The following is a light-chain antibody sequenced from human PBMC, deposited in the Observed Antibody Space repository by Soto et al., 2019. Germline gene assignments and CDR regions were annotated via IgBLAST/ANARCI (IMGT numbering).Light chain of an antibody. CDR1: QSISNN. J-gene: IGKJ3*01. CDR3: QQSYSVPFT. V-gene: IGKV1-39*01. Sequence: DIQMTQSPSSLSASVGDRVSITCRASQSISNNVNWYQQTPGQAPKLLIYAASSLQTGVPSTFSGGGSGTEFTLTISSLQPEDFATYYCQQSYSVPFTFGPWTRVDIK. CDR2: AAS.